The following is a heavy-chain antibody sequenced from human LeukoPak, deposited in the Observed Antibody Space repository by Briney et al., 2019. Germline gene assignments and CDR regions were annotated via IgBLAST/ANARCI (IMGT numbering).Heavy chain of an antibody. CDR1: GGSISSGGYY. Sequence: PSETLSLTCTVSGGSISSGGYYWSWIRQPPGKGLEWIGEINHSGSTNYNPSLKSRVTISVDTSKNQFSLKLSSVTAADTAVYYCARGLGLRDYWGQGTLVTVSS. J-gene: IGHJ4*02. CDR2: INHSGST. D-gene: IGHD7-27*01. CDR3: ARGLGLRDY. V-gene: IGHV4-39*07.